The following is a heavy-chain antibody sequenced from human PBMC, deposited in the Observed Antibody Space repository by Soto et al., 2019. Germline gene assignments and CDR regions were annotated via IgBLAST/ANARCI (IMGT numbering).Heavy chain of an antibody. D-gene: IGHD7-27*01. Sequence: GGSLRLSCAASGFSFSISPMHWVRQAPGKGPEWVALISYDGTNKFYADSVKGRFTISRDNSKSTLYLQVDSLRPEDAAVYYCARDPKTSGGQHWAFNYFDSWGQGTLVAVSS. CDR3: ARDPKTSGGQHWAFNYFDS. CDR1: GFSFSISP. J-gene: IGHJ4*02. V-gene: IGHV3-30-3*01. CDR2: ISYDGTNK.